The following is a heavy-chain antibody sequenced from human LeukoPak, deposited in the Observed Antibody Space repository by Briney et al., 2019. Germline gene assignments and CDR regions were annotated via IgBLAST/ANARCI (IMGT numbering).Heavy chain of an antibody. CDR3: AADLPTFGVGVFDS. D-gene: IGHD3-3*01. V-gene: IGHV3-15*01. Sequence: PGGSLRLSCAAYGFTFSGAWMRWVRQAPGKGREGGGRIKGKDYGETTSSAAHVIGRFTISSDDSRNIFYLQMDSLQTDDTAVYYCAADLPTFGVGVFDSWGQRTLLSLSS. CDR2: IKGKDYGETT. J-gene: IGHJ4*02. CDR1: GFTFSGAW.